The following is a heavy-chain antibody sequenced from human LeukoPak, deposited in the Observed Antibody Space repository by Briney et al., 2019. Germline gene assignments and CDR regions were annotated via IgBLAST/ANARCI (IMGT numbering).Heavy chain of an antibody. Sequence: PGGSLRLSCAASGFTFSSYGMHWVRQAPGKGLEWVAVIWYDGSNTYYADSVKGRFTISRDNSKNTLYLQMNSLRAEDTALYYCAKLSCTTTSCYWGQGTLVTVSS. D-gene: IGHD2-2*01. V-gene: IGHV3-33*06. J-gene: IGHJ4*02. CDR1: GFTFSSYG. CDR3: AKLSCTTTSCY. CDR2: IWYDGSNT.